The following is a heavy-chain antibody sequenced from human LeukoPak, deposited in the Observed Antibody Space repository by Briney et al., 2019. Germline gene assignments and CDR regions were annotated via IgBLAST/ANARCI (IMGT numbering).Heavy chain of an antibody. D-gene: IGHD5-18*01. CDR1: GGSISSSSYY. J-gene: IGHJ4*02. V-gene: IGHV3-23*01. CDR3: AKGPGVWDTAMVMGVLDY. CDR2: ISGSGGST. Sequence: PSETLSLTCTVSGGSISSSSYYWGWIRQPPGKGLEWVSAISGSGGSTYYADSVKGRFTISRDNSKNTLYLQMNSLRAEDTAVYYCAKGPGVWDTAMVMGVLDYWGQGTLVTVSS.